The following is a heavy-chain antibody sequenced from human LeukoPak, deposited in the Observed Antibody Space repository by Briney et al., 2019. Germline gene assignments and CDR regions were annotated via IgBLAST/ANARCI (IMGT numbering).Heavy chain of an antibody. Sequence: PGGSLRLSCAASGFTFSVYSMNWVRQAPGKGLEWVSAISGSGGSTYYADSVKGRFTISRDNSKNTLYLQMNSLRAEDTAVYYCARALHDAFDIWGQGTMVTVSS. CDR2: ISGSGGST. J-gene: IGHJ3*02. CDR1: GFTFSVYS. CDR3: ARALHDAFDI. V-gene: IGHV3-23*01.